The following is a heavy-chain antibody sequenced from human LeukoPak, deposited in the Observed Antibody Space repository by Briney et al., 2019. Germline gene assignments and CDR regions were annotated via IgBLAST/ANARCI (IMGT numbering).Heavy chain of an antibody. Sequence: GGSLRLSCAASGFTFSNYWMHWVRQAPGKGLEWVSRINERATIISYADSVKGRFTISRENARNTLYLQMNSLTAADTAVYYCVRDLILVWTPGDDFDHWGQGTLVTVSS. CDR1: GFTFSNYW. J-gene: IGHJ4*02. D-gene: IGHD3-16*01. CDR2: INERATII. V-gene: IGHV3-74*01. CDR3: VRDLILVWTPGDDFDH.